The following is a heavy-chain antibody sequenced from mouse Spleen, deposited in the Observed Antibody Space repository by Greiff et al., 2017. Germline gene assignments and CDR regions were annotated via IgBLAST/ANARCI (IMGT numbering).Heavy chain of an antibody. CDR1: GYTFTSYW. Sequence: QVQLKQPGAELVRPGASVKLSCKASGYTFTSYWINWVKQRPGQGLEWIGNIYPSDSYTNYNQKFKDKATLTVDKSSSTAYMQLSSPTSEDSAVYYCTRKGLRLFDYWGQGTTVTVSS. J-gene: IGHJ2*01. CDR2: IYPSDSYT. V-gene: IGHV1-69*02. CDR3: TRKGLRLFDY. D-gene: IGHD1-2*01.